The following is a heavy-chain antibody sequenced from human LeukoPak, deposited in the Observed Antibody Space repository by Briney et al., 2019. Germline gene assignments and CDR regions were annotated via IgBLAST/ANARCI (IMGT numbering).Heavy chain of an antibody. J-gene: IGHJ4*02. CDR2: ISAYNGNT. Sequence: GASVKVSCKASGYTFTGYYMHWVRQAPGQGLEWMGWISAYNGNTNYAQKLQGRVTMTTDTSTSTAYMELRSLRSDDTAVYYCARDLDPLVVVAATRGYFDYWGQGTLVTVSS. CDR1: GYTFTGYY. D-gene: IGHD2-15*01. V-gene: IGHV1-18*04. CDR3: ARDLDPLVVVAATRGYFDY.